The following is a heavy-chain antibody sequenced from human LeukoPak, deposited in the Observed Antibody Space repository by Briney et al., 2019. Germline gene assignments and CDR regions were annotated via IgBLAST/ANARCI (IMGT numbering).Heavy chain of an antibody. D-gene: IGHD2-2*01. CDR2: ISSNGGST. J-gene: IGHJ4*02. Sequence: GGSLRLSCAASGFTFSSYAMHWVRQAPGKGLEYVSAISSNGGSTYYANSVKGRFTISRDNSKSTLYLQMGSLRAEDMAVYYCARPYCSSTSCYGGYYFDYWGQGTLVTVSS. CDR1: GFTFSSYA. CDR3: ARPYCSSTSCYGGYYFDY. V-gene: IGHV3-64*01.